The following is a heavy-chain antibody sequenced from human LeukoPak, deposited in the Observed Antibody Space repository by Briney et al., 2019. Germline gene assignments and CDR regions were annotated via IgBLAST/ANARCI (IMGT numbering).Heavy chain of an antibody. V-gene: IGHV1-69*13. D-gene: IGHD1-14*01. CDR2: IIPIFGTA. CDR1: VGTFSNYA. CDR3: AEEDNPGDAFDI. J-gene: IGHJ3*02. Sequence: SVKVSCKASVGTFSNYAISWVRQAPGQGLEWMGGIIPIFGTANYAQKFQGRVTITADESASTAYMELSSLTSEDTAVYYCAEEDNPGDAFDIWGQGTMVTVSS.